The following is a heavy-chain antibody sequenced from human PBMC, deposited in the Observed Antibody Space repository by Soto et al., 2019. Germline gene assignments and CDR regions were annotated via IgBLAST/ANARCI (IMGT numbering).Heavy chain of an antibody. CDR3: ARDAPYSSGWYVPTIGHY. J-gene: IGHJ4*02. Sequence: PGGSLILSCAAPGFTFRSYVMHWVRQAPGKGLEWVAVIWYDGSNKYYADSVKGRFTISRDNSKNTLYLQMNSLRAEDTAVYYCARDAPYSSGWYVPTIGHYWGQGT. CDR2: IWYDGSNK. D-gene: IGHD6-19*01. V-gene: IGHV3-33*01. CDR1: GFTFRSYV.